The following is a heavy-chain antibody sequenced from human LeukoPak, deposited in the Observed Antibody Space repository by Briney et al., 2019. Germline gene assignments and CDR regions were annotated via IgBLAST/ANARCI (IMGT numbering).Heavy chain of an antibody. J-gene: IGHJ4*02. CDR2: ISWNSGSI. Sequence: GGSLRLSCAASGFTFDDYAMHWVRQAPGKGLEWVSGISWNSGSIGYADPVKGRFTISRDNAKNSLYLQMNSLRAEDTALYYCAKVGAIAKGSYYFDYWGQGTLVTVSS. CDR3: AKVGAIAKGSYYFDY. V-gene: IGHV3-9*01. D-gene: IGHD4-17*01. CDR1: GFTFDDYA.